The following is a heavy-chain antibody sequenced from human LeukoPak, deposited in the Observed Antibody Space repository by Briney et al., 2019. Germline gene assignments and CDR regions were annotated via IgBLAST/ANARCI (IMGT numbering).Heavy chain of an antibody. V-gene: IGHV4-39*01. CDR2: IYYSGNT. CDR3: ARLAHSSGWYFDY. Sequence: PSETLSLTCTVSGGSISSSSYYWGWTRQPPGKGLEWIGSIYYSGNTYYNPSLKSRVTISVDTSKNQFSLKLSSVTAADTAVYYCARLAHSSGWYFDYWGQGTLVTVSS. CDR1: GGSISSSSYY. J-gene: IGHJ4*02. D-gene: IGHD6-19*01.